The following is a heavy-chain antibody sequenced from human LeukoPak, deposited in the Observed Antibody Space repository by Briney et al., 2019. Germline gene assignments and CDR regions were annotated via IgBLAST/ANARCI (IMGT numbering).Heavy chain of an antibody. CDR3: ARGDYDFWSGYYLGAGGFDY. CDR1: GFTFSSYS. Sequence: GGSLRLSCAASGFTFSSYSMNWVRQAPGKGLEWVSSISSSSSCIYYADSVKGRFTISRDNAKNSLYLQMNSLRAEDTAVYYCARGDYDFWSGYYLGAGGFDYWGQGTLVTVSS. J-gene: IGHJ4*02. D-gene: IGHD3-3*01. V-gene: IGHV3-21*01. CDR2: ISSSSSCI.